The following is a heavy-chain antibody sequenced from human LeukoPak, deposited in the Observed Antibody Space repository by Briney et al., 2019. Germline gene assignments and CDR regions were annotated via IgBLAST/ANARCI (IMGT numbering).Heavy chain of an antibody. J-gene: IGHJ4*02. CDR1: GYSFTNYW. CDR2: IQTVDFHT. Sequence: GESLKISCQASGYSFTNYWIAWVRQMPGKGLEWMGTIQTVDFHTTYSPSFQGQVTISVDKSIRTASLQWSSLKASDTAMYYCARGSSTWYFDYWGQGTLVTVSS. D-gene: IGHD6-13*01. V-gene: IGHV5-51*01. CDR3: ARGSSTWYFDY.